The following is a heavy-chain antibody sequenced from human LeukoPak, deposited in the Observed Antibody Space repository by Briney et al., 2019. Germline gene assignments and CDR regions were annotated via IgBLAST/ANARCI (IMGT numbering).Heavy chain of an antibody. CDR2: IRCDGSDK. V-gene: IGHV3-30*02. D-gene: IGHD3-22*01. Sequence: PGGSLRLSCAASGFTFSSYGMHWVRQAPGKGLEWVAFIRCDGSDKYYADSVKGRFTISRDNSKNTLYLQMNSLRAEDTAVYYCAKVPDYYDSSGDAYWGQGTLVTVSS. J-gene: IGHJ4*02. CDR1: GFTFSSYG. CDR3: AKVPDYYDSSGDAY.